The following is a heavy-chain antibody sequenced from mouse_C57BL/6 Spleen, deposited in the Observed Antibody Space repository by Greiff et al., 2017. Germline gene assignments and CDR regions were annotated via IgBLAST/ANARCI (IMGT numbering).Heavy chain of an antibody. J-gene: IGHJ2*01. Sequence: QVTLKVCGPELVKPGASVKISCKASGYAFSSSWMHWVKQRPGQGLEWIGRIYPGDGDTNYNGKFKGKATLTADKSSSTAYMQLSSLTSEDSAVYFCARWPSYYGLDYWGQGTTLTVSS. CDR2: IYPGDGDT. CDR1: GYAFSSSW. D-gene: IGHD1-1*01. V-gene: IGHV1-82*01. CDR3: ARWPSYYGLDY.